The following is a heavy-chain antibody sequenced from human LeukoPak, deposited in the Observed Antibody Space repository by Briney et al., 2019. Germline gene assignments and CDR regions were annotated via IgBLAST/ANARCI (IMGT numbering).Heavy chain of an antibody. CDR3: ARGALRYSDY. CDR2: ISSSSSAI. V-gene: IGHV3-48*02. Sequence: PGGSLRLSCAASGFTFSSYTMNWVRQAPGKGLEWVSSISSSSSAIYYAASVKGRFTISRDNAKNLLYLQMNSLRDVDTAVYYCARGALRYSDYWGQGTLVTVSS. CDR1: GFTFSSYT. J-gene: IGHJ4*02. D-gene: IGHD3-9*01.